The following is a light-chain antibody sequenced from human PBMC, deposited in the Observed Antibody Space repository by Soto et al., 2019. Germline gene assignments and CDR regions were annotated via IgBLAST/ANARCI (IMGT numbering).Light chain of an antibody. CDR3: QQYGSSPRT. CDR1: QSVSSSY. Sequence: EIVLTQSPGTLSLSPGERATLSCRASQSVSSSYLAWYQQKPGQAPRLLIYGASSRATGIPDRFSGSGSGTDFTLTISRLEPEDFAMYYCQQYGSSPRTFGQGTQVEIK. V-gene: IGKV3-20*01. CDR2: GAS. J-gene: IGKJ1*01.